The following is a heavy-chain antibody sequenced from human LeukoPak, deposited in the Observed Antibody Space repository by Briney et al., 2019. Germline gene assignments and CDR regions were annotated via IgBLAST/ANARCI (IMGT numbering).Heavy chain of an antibody. CDR2: IKSKTDGGTT. D-gene: IGHD2-15*01. J-gene: IGHJ6*03. CDR3: TTDPVVAEDYYYMDV. V-gene: IGHV3-15*01. Sequence: GGSLRLCCAASGFTFSNAWMSWVRQAPGKGLEWVGRIKSKTDGGTTDYAAPVKGRFTISRDDSKNTLYLQMNSLKTEDTAVYYCTTDPVVAEDYYYMDVWGKGTTVTVSS. CDR1: GFTFSNAW.